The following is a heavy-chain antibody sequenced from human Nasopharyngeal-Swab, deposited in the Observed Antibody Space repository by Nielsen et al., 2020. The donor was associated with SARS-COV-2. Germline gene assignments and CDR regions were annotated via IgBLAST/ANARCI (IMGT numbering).Heavy chain of an antibody. J-gene: IGHJ6*02. Sequence: GSLRLSFSASGFPFHSYWIPLVRQAPGKGLVWVSRINSDGSSTSYADSVKGRFTISRDNAKNTLYLQMNSLRAEDTAVYYCAFLAGDYYDSSGYYPHYYGMDVWGQGTTVTVSS. D-gene: IGHD3-22*01. CDR2: INSDGSST. CDR1: GFPFHSYW. CDR3: AFLAGDYYDSSGYYPHYYGMDV. V-gene: IGHV3-74*01.